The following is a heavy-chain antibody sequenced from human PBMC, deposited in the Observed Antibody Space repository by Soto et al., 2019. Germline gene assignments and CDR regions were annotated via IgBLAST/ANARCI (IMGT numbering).Heavy chain of an antibody. Sequence: QVQLVESGGGVVQPGRSLRLSCAASGFTFSSYAMHWVRQAPGKGLEWVAVISYDGSNKYYADSVKGRFTISRDNSKNTLYLQMNSLRAEDTDVYYCARDSATKGAFDIWGQGTMVTVSS. CDR1: GFTFSSYA. CDR2: ISYDGSNK. J-gene: IGHJ3*02. D-gene: IGHD1-26*01. CDR3: ARDSATKGAFDI. V-gene: IGHV3-30-3*01.